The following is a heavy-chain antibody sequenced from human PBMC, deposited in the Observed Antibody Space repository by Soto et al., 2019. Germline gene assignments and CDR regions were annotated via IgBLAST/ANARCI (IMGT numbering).Heavy chain of an antibody. CDR3: ARGLSAATVVTCDFDY. CDR1: GDSISSSDYY. D-gene: IGHD4-17*01. J-gene: IGHJ4*02. CDR2: IYSSGNT. V-gene: IGHV4-31*03. Sequence: QVHLQESGPGLVKPSQTLSLTCTVSGDSISSSDYYWSWIRQPPGKGLEWIGYIYSSGNTYYNPSLKSRLTISVDTSKNQFSLKLNSVTAADTALYYCARGLSAATVVTCDFDYWCQGTLVTVSS.